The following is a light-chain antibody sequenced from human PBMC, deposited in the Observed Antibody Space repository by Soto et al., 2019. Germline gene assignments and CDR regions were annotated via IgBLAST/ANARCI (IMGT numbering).Light chain of an antibody. CDR2: GGY. Sequence: DIHLTQSPSILSASVGDRVTLTCRASQDVSDFLAWYQHAPGKAPNLLIYGGYTLQSGVPSRFRGGGSGTEFSLTITGLQPEDSATYYCQYLNGVPTITFGQGTKVDIK. CDR1: QDVSDF. J-gene: IGKJ1*01. V-gene: IGKV1-9*01. CDR3: QYLNGVPTIT.